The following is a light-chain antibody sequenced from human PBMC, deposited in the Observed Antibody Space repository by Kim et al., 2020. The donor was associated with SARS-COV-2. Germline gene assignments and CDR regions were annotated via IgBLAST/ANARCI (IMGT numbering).Light chain of an antibody. J-gene: IGLJ3*02. CDR1: SGHTSYA. Sequence: QLVLTQSPSASASLGASVKLTCTLSSGHTSYAIAWHQQQPEKGPRYLMKVNSDGSHMKGDGIPDRFSGSSSGAARYLTISNLQSEDEADCYCQTWGPGSRVFGGGTQLTVL. CDR2: VNSDGSH. CDR3: QTWGPGSRV. V-gene: IGLV4-69*01.